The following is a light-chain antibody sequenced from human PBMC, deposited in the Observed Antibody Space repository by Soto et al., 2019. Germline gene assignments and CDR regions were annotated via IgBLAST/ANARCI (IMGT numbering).Light chain of an antibody. J-gene: IGKJ3*01. CDR1: QTISTY. CDR3: QQSYNMPFT. Sequence: DIQMTQSPSSLSGSVGDRVTITCRASQTISTYLNWYQQRPGKAPKLLIYAASSLQSGVPSRFSGSDSGTEFTLTISSRQPEDFATYVCQQSYNMPFTFGPGTKVHI. V-gene: IGKV1-39*01. CDR2: AAS.